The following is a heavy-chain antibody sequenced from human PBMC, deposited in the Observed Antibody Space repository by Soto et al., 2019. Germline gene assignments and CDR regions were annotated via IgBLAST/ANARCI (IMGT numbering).Heavy chain of an antibody. D-gene: IGHD6-13*01. CDR1: GFTFSSYG. J-gene: IGHJ6*03. Sequence: QVQLVESGGGVVQPGRSLRLSCAASGFTFSSYGMHWVRQAPGKGLEWVAVISYDGSNKYYADSVKGRFTISRDNSKNSLYLQMNSLRAEDTAVYYCAKDSSGIAEDYYYMDGWGKGTTVTVSS. CDR3: AKDSSGIAEDYYYMDG. V-gene: IGHV3-30*18. CDR2: ISYDGSNK.